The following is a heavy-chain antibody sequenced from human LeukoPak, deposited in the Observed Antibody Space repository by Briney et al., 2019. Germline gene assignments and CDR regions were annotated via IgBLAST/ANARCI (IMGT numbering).Heavy chain of an antibody. Sequence: TTGGSLRLSCAASGFSFSNYWMGWVRQAPGKGLEWVGRIKSKTDGGTTEYAASVKVRFTISRDDSKSIAYLQMNSLKTEDTAVYYCTRVLEWRGDYVGRWPDYWGQGTLVTVSS. V-gene: IGHV3-15*01. D-gene: IGHD4-17*01. CDR2: IKSKTDGGTT. CDR3: TRVLEWRGDYVGRWPDY. CDR1: GFSFSNYW. J-gene: IGHJ4*02.